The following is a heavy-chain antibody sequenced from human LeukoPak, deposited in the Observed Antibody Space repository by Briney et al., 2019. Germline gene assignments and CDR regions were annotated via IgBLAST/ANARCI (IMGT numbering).Heavy chain of an antibody. J-gene: IGHJ6*03. CDR2: IYHSGST. V-gene: IGHV4-30-2*01. CDR3: ARGILGYCSSTSCYQKTMDV. CDR1: GGSISSGGYY. Sequence: SQTLSLTCTVSGGSISSGGYYWSWIRQPPGKGLEWIGYIYHSGSTYYNPSLKSRVTISVDRSKNQFSLKLSSVTAADTAVYYCARGILGYCSSTSCYQKTMDVWGKGTTVTVSS. D-gene: IGHD2-2*01.